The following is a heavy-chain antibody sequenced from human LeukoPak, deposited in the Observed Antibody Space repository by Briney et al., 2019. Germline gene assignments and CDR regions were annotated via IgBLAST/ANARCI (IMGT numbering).Heavy chain of an antibody. CDR3: ARRRRGSGDAFDI. D-gene: IGHD3-10*01. CDR2: IDPSDSYT. Sequence: PGESLKISCKGSGYSFTNYWINWVRQMPGKGLEWMGRIDPSDSYTNYSPSFQGHVTISADKSISTAYLQWSSLKASDTAIYYCARRRRGSGDAFDIWGQGTMVTVSS. CDR1: GYSFTNYW. V-gene: IGHV5-10-1*01. J-gene: IGHJ3*02.